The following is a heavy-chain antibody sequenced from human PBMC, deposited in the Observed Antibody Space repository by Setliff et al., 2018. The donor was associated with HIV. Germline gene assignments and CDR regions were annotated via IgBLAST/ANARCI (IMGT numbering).Heavy chain of an antibody. CDR2: IYYSGTT. CDR1: GGFVSRSNYV. V-gene: IGHV4-39*01. D-gene: IGHD3-10*01. Sequence: SETLSLTCTLAGGFVSRSNYVWGWVRQSPKKGLEWIGSIYYSGTTYYNPTLKSRVSISIDTPKNQFSLKLTSMTAADTAVYYCATYADRESNRFDPWGQGILVTVSS. J-gene: IGHJ5*02. CDR3: ATYADRESNRFDP.